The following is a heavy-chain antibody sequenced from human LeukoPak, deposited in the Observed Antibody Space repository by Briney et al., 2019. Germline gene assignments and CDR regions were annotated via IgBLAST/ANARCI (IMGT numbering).Heavy chain of an antibody. V-gene: IGHV6-1*01. CDR1: GDSVSSNSDA. CDR3: VRWRSGSAEFHY. J-gene: IGHJ4*02. D-gene: IGHD2-15*01. Sequence: PSQTLSLTCAISGDSVSSNSDAWNWIRQSTSRVLEWLRRTYYRSKWYNDYAVSVKSRITINPDTSKNQFSLQLNFVTPQDTAVYYCVRWRSGSAEFHYWGQRTLVTVST. CDR2: TYYRSKWYN.